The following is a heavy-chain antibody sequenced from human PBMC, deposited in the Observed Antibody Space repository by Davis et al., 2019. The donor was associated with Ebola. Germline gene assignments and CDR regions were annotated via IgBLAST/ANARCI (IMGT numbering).Heavy chain of an antibody. Sequence: SCAASGFTFSDYYMSWIRQAPGKGLEWVSYISSSGSTIYYADSVKGRFTISRDNAKNSLYLQMNSLRAEDTAVYYCAKAVSGYYYYGMDVWGQGTTVTVSS. CDR2: ISSSGSTI. CDR3: AKAVSGYYYYGMDV. J-gene: IGHJ6*02. D-gene: IGHD3-10*01. V-gene: IGHV3-11*04. CDR1: GFTFSDYY.